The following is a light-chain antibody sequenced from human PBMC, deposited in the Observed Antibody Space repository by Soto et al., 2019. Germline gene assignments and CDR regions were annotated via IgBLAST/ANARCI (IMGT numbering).Light chain of an antibody. V-gene: IGKV3-20*01. Sequence: EIVVTQSPGTLSLSPGERAALSCRASQSVSSSFLAWYQQKPGQAPSLLIYGTSSTTTDIPDRFTGSGSGTDFTLINSRLEPEHFAVYYCKHYGSSTYAVGHRTKL. CDR1: QSVSSSF. J-gene: IGKJ2*01. CDR2: GTS. CDR3: KHYGSSTYA.